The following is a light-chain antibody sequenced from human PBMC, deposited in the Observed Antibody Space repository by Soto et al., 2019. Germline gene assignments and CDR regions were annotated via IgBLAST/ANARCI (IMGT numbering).Light chain of an antibody. CDR1: SSDVGGYNF. CDR2: NVY. J-gene: IGLJ2*01. V-gene: IGLV2-14*03. Sequence: QSALTQPASVSGSPGQSITISCTGTSSDVGGYNFVSWYQQHPGKAPKLMLYNVYDRPSGISHRFSGSRSGNKASLTISGLQAEDEATYYYNSYTRSSTLVFGGGTKLPVL. CDR3: NSYTRSSTLV.